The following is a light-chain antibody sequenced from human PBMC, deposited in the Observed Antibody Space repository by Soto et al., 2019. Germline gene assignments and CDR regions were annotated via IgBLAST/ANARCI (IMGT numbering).Light chain of an antibody. CDR2: GAS. V-gene: IGKV3-15*01. Sequence: EIVLTQSPATLSVSPGERATLSCRASQSVTTNVAWYQQKPAQGPRLLIFGASTRATGVPARFSAGGSGTEFTLTISSLQSDDFAVYYCQQYNNWPPITFGQGTKVEIK. J-gene: IGKJ1*01. CDR3: QQYNNWPPIT. CDR1: QSVTTN.